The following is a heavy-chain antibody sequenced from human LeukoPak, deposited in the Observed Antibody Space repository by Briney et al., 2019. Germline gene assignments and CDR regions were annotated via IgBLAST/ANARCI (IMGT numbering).Heavy chain of an antibody. Sequence: PSETLSLTCTVSGYSISSGYYWGWIRQPPGKGLEWIGSIYHSGSTYYNPSLKSRVTISVDTSKNQFSLKLSSVTAADTAVYYCARGPRYCSGGSCYQYDYWGQGTLVTVSS. V-gene: IGHV4-38-2*02. CDR2: IYHSGST. J-gene: IGHJ4*02. CDR3: ARGPRYCSGGSCYQYDY. D-gene: IGHD2-15*01. CDR1: GYSISSGYY.